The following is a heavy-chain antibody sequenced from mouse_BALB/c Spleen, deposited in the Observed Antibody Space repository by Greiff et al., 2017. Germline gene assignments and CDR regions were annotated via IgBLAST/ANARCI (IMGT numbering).Heavy chain of an antibody. CDR1: GYSITSDYA. D-gene: IGHD1-1*01. Sequence: EVKLQESGPGLVKPSQSLSLTCTVTGYSITSDYAWNWIRQFPGNKLEWMGYISYSGSTSYNPSLKSRISITRDTSKNQFFLQLNSVTTEDTATYYCARRDYGSSYVGYFDVWGAGTTVTVSS. J-gene: IGHJ1*01. CDR2: ISYSGST. V-gene: IGHV3-2*02. CDR3: ARRDYGSSYVGYFDV.